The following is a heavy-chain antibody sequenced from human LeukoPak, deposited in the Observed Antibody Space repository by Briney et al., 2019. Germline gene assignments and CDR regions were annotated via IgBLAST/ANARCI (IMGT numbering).Heavy chain of an antibody. D-gene: IGHD6-6*01. J-gene: IGHJ4*02. Sequence: GGSLRLSCIASGFSFSGHWMHWARQLPGKGLVWVSRISPTGSTTSYADSVKGRFTVSRDNAQNTLYLQVSNLRAEDTAVYYCARGPNSNWSGLDFWGQGTLLTVSS. V-gene: IGHV3-74*01. CDR2: ISPTGSTT. CDR1: GFSFSGHW. CDR3: ARGPNSNWSGLDF.